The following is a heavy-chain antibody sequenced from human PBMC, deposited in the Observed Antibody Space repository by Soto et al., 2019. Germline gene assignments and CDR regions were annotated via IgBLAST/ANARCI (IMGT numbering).Heavy chain of an antibody. Sequence: PWGSLRLSCEASGFSAKYNAMTWVRQAPGKGLVWVSTINGKGDGTDYADSVQGRFMISRDNSKSTLYLHMSRLNFEATARYYCVKEARWFAGQYFYHWGEGTLVTVSS. J-gene: IGHJ1*01. CDR1: GFSAKYNA. CDR2: INGKGDGT. CDR3: VKEARWFAGQYFYH. V-gene: IGHV3-23*01. D-gene: IGHD3-10*01.